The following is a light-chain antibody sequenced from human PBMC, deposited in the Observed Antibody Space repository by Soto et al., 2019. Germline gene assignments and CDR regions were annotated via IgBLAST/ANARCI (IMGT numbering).Light chain of an antibody. J-gene: IGKJ3*01. CDR3: QQYAFSPPFT. CDR2: GAS. CDR1: QSVPSAY. Sequence: IVLTQSPGALALSLVIGATLSGRAGQSVPSAYLGWYRQKPGQAHSLLIYGASTVATGVPVRVCGSGSGKDLTLTLRGLEPEDIAVYFCQQYAFSPPFTFGPRTKLDIK. V-gene: IGKV3-20*01.